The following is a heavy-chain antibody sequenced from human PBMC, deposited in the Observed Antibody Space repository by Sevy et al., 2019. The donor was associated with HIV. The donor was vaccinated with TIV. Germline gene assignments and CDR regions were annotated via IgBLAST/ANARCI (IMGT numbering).Heavy chain of an antibody. CDR1: GFTFSDAA. CDR2: IGGKANNYAT. CDR3: SIYFDIRAFDS. D-gene: IGHD3-22*01. Sequence: GGSLRLSCAGSGFTFSDAAIHWVRQASGKGLEWLGSIGGKANNYATAYAAPVKDEFSNARNDLKDTAYLQMNSLRTYDAAMYYCSIYFDIRAFDSWGQGTQVTVSS. V-gene: IGHV3-73*01. J-gene: IGHJ4*02.